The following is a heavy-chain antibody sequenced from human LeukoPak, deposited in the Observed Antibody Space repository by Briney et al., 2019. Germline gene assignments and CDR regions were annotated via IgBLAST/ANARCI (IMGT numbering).Heavy chain of an antibody. J-gene: IGHJ6*03. CDR2: IYSGGKT. D-gene: IGHD3-16*01. V-gene: IGHV3-53*01. CDR3: ASTFLGDYYYYYYMDV. Sequence: PGGSLRLSCPASGFSVSSNYISWVRQAPGKGLEWVSLIYSGGKTYYADSVKGRFTISRDNSKNTLYLQMNSLRAEDTAVYYCASTFLGDYYYYYYMDVWGKGTTVTVSS. CDR1: GFSVSSNY.